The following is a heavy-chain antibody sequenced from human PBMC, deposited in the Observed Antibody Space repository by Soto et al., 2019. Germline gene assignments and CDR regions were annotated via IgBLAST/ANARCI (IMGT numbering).Heavy chain of an antibody. D-gene: IGHD6-19*01. CDR3: AKDPIRGSGWPYFDY. CDR2: ISYDGSNK. V-gene: IGHV3-30*18. J-gene: IGHJ4*02. Sequence: QVQLVESGGGVVQPGRSLRLSCAASGFTFSSYGMHWVRQAPGKGLVWVAVISYDGSNKYYADSVKGRFTISRDNSKNTLYLQMNILRAEDTAVYYCAKDPIRGSGWPYFDYWGQGTLVTVSS. CDR1: GFTFSSYG.